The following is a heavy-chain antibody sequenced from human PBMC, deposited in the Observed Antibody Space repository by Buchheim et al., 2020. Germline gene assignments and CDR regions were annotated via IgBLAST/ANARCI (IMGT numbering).Heavy chain of an antibody. CDR1: GFTFSSYA. V-gene: IGHV3-23*01. D-gene: IGHD1-26*01. Sequence: EVQLLESGGGLVQPGGSLRLSCAASGFTFSSYAMSWVRQAPGKGLEWVSAISGSGGNTYYAASVKGRFTISRENSKNPLYLQMNSRRAGDTAVYYCAKGGEWERLPHFQHWGQGTL. CDR2: ISGSGGNT. CDR3: AKGGEWERLPHFQH. J-gene: IGHJ1*01.